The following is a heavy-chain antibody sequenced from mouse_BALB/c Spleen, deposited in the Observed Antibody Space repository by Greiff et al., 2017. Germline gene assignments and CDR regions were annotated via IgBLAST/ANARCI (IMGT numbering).Heavy chain of an antibody. D-gene: IGHD1-1*01. CDR2: ISSGGST. CDR3: ARGTTVVDPFAY. J-gene: IGHJ3*01. V-gene: IGHV5-6-5*01. Sequence: EVQLVESGGGLVKPGGSLKLSCAASGFTFSSYAMSWVRQTPEKRLEWVASISSGGSTYYPDSVKGRFTISRDNARNILYLQMSSLRSEDTAMYYCARGTTVVDPFAYWGQGTLVTVSA. CDR1: GFTFSSYA.